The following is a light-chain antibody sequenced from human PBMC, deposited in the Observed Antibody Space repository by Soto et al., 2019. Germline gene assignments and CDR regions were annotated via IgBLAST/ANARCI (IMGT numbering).Light chain of an antibody. CDR3: SLYTSSSTRRYV. CDR1: SSDVGGYNY. Sequence: QPVLTQPASVSGSPGQSITISCTGTSSDVGGYNYVSWYQQHPGKAPKLMIYEVSNRPSGVSNRFSGSKSGNTASLTIPGLRAEGGADFYGSLYTSSSTRRYVFGTGTKVTVL. V-gene: IGLV2-14*01. CDR2: EVS. J-gene: IGLJ1*01.